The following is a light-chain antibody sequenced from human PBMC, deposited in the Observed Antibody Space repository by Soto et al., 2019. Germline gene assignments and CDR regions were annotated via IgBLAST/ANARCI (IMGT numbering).Light chain of an antibody. V-gene: IGKV3-20*01. CDR2: GAS. CDR1: QSVTGY. Sequence: EIVLTQSPGTLSLSPGERATLSCRASQSVTGYLAWYQQKPGQAPRLLIYGASSRATGIPDRYSGSGSGTDFTLTIGRLEPEEFAVYYCQQYGSSSWTFGQGTKVEIK. J-gene: IGKJ1*01. CDR3: QQYGSSSWT.